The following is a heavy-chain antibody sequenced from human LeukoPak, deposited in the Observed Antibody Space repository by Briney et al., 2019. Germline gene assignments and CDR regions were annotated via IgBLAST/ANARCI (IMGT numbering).Heavy chain of an antibody. CDR1: GYTCTGYY. V-gene: IGHV1-2*02. Sequence: ASVKVSCKASGYTCTGYYLHWVRQAPGQGLEWMGWIHPNSGDANFAQRFQGRVTMTRDTSISTAYMELTSLRSDDTAVYYCARLATVPGWGQGTLVTVSS. J-gene: IGHJ1*01. CDR3: ARLATVPG. D-gene: IGHD6-19*01. CDR2: IHPNSGDA.